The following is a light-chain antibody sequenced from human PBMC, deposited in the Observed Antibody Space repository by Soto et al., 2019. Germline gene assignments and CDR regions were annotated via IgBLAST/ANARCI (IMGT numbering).Light chain of an antibody. J-gene: IGLJ3*02. V-gene: IGLV2-11*01. Sequence: QLVLTQPHSVSGSPGQSVTISCTGTNSDVGRYNSVSWYQQLPGKAPQPIISAVRQRPSGVPDRFSGSKSGNTASLTISGLQTDDEADYFCFSYTANDNWVFGGGTKLTVL. CDR1: NSDVGRYNS. CDR3: FSYTANDNWV. CDR2: AVR.